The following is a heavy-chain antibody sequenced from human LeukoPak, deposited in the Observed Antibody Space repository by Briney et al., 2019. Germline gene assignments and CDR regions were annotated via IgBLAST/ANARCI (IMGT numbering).Heavy chain of an antibody. V-gene: IGHV4-34*01. Sequence: SETLSLTCAVYGGSFSGYYWSWIRQPPGNGLEWIGEINHSGGTNYNPSLKSRVTISVDTSKNQFSLKLSSVTAADTAVYYCARGVLTATSYYFDYWGQGTLVTVSS. CDR3: ARGVLTATSYYFDY. CDR1: GGSFSGYY. CDR2: INHSGGT. J-gene: IGHJ4*02. D-gene: IGHD2-8*01.